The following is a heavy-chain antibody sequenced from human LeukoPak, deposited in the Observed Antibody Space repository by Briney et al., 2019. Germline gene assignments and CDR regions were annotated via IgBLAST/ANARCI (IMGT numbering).Heavy chain of an antibody. J-gene: IGHJ6*03. D-gene: IGHD5-24*01. CDR3: ARDDGYTPTTYYMDV. V-gene: IGHV4-4*07. CDR2: IYTSGST. Sequence: SETLSLTCTVSGGSISSYYWSWIRQPAGKGLEWIGRIYTSGSTNYNPSLKSRVTMSVDSSKNQFSLKLSSVTAADTAVYYCARDDGYTPTTYYMDVWGKGTTVTVSS. CDR1: GGSISSYY.